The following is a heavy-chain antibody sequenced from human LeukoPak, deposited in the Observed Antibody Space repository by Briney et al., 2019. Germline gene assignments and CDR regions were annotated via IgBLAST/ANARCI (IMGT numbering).Heavy chain of an antibody. V-gene: IGHV4-34*01. Sequence: SETLSLTCAVYGGSFSGYYWSWIRQPPGKGLEWIGEINHSGSTNYNPSLKSRVTISVDTSKNQFSLKLSSVTAADTAVYYCARVGTIFGVVSHFDYWGQGTLVTVSS. CDR3: ARVGTIFGVVSHFDY. CDR1: GGSFSGYY. D-gene: IGHD3-3*01. J-gene: IGHJ4*02. CDR2: INHSGST.